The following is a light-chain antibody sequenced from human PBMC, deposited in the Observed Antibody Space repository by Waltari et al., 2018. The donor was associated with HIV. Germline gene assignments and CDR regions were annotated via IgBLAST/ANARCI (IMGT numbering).Light chain of an antibody. V-gene: IGLV2-11*01. J-gene: IGLJ3*02. CDR2: DVN. Sequence: QSALTQPRSVSGSPGQSVTISCSGTFRDVGGYYFVSWYQQHSGKAPKLVILDVNKRPSGVPDRFSGSKSGNTASLTVSGLQAEDEADYFCCSYAGSFTLLFGGGTNLAVL. CDR1: FRDVGGYYF. CDR3: CSYAGSFTLL.